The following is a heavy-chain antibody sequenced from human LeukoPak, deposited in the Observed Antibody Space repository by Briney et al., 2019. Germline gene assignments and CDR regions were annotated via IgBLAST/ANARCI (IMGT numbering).Heavy chain of an antibody. CDR2: INHSGST. D-gene: IGHD3-3*01. CDR3: ARALSNRPYYDFWSGYRYFDY. CDR1: GGSFSGYY. Sequence: SETLPLTCAVYGGSFSGYYWSWIRQPPGKGLEWIGEINHSGSTNYNPSLKSRVTISVDTSKNQFSLKLSSVTAADTAVYYCARALSNRPYYDFWSGYRYFDYWGQGTLVTVSS. V-gene: IGHV4-34*01. J-gene: IGHJ4*02.